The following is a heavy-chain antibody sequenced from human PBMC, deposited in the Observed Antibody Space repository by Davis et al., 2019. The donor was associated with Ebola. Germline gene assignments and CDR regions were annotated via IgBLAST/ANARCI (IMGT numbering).Heavy chain of an antibody. V-gene: IGHV4-34*01. Sequence: MPSETLSLTCAVYGGSFSGYYWSWIRQTPGKGLEWIGEINHSGSTNYNPSLKSRVTLSVDRSKNQFSLKLTSVTAADTAVYYCARTTRGSGWFLDYWGQGTLVTVSS. D-gene: IGHD6-19*01. CDR3: ARTTRGSGWFLDY. CDR2: INHSGST. J-gene: IGHJ4*02. CDR1: GGSFSGYY.